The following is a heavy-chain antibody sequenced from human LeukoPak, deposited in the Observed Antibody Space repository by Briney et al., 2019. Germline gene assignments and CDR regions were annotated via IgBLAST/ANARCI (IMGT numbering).Heavy chain of an antibody. Sequence: SETLSLTCTVSGGSFSRSSYYWGWIRQPPGKGLEWIGSMYYSGSTYYNQSLKSRATVSVDTSKNQFSLKLTSVTVADTAVYYCARQYYDSSGYYPWYFDQWGQGTLVTVSS. D-gene: IGHD3-22*01. V-gene: IGHV4-39*01. J-gene: IGHJ4*02. CDR2: MYYSGST. CDR1: GGSFSRSSYY. CDR3: ARQYYDSSGYYPWYFDQ.